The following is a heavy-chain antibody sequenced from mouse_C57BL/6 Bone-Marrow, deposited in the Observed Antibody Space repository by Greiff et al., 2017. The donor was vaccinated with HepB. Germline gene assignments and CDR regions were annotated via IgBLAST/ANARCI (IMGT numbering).Heavy chain of an antibody. CDR1: GYTFTDYY. CDR2: IYPGSGNT. Sequence: QVQLQQSGAELVRPGASVKLSCKASGYTFTDYYINWVKQRPGQGLEWIARIYPGSGNTYYNEKFKGKATLTAEKSSSTAYMQLSSLTSEDSAVYFCASVWDEESDWYFDGWGTGTTVTVSS. J-gene: IGHJ1*03. D-gene: IGHD4-1*01. V-gene: IGHV1-76*01. CDR3: ASVWDEESDWYFDG.